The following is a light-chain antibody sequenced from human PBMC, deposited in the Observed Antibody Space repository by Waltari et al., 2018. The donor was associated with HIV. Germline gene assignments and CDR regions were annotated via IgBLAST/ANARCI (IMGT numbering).Light chain of an antibody. V-gene: IGKV1-39*01. CDR1: QNLGSY. CDR3: QQTYYIPFT. Sequence: QMSQSPSSLATSVGDRVSLTCRASQNLGSYLSWYRQGPGKAPVLLIYKTSRLHTGVSSRFSGSGCGTEFTLTITDLQPEDFATYFCQQTYYIPFTFGPGTTVDV. J-gene: IGKJ3*01. CDR2: KTS.